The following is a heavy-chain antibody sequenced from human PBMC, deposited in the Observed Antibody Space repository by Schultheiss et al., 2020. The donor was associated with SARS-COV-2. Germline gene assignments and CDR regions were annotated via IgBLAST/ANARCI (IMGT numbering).Heavy chain of an antibody. V-gene: IGHV3-7*01. D-gene: IGHD3-3*01. J-gene: IGHJ6*03. CDR2: IKQDGSEK. Sequence: GGSLRLSCAASGFTFSTYSMNWVRQAPGKGLEWVANIKQDGSEKYYADSVKGRFTISRDNSKNTLYLQMNSLRAEDTAVYYCAKAPFDYYYYYMDVWGKGTTVTVSS. CDR1: GFTFSTYS. CDR3: AKAPFDYYYYYMDV.